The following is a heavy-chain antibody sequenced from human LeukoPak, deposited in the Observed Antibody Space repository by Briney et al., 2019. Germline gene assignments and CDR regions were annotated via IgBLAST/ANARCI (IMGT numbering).Heavy chain of an antibody. J-gene: IGHJ4*02. D-gene: IGHD2-15*01. Sequence: GGSLRLSCAASGFTFSSYAMSWVRQAPGKGLEWVSVISGSGVGTHYADSVKGRFTISRDNSKNTLYLQINSPRADDTAVYYCAKVSEDFAVVVVRALDYWGQGTLVTVSS. CDR2: ISGSGVGT. CDR3: AKVSEDFAVVVVRALDY. CDR1: GFTFSSYA. V-gene: IGHV3-23*01.